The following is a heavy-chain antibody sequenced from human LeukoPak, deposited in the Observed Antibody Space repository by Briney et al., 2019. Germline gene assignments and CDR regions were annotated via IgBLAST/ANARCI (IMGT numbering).Heavy chain of an antibody. CDR1: GYTPTELS. V-gene: IGHV1-24*01. CDR2: FDPEDGET. CDR3: ATDYRVVAATFDAFDI. J-gene: IGHJ3*02. D-gene: IGHD2-15*01. Sequence: GASVKVSCKVSGYTPTELSMHWVRRAPGKGLEWMGGFDPEDGETIYAQKFQGRVTMTEDTSTDTAYMELSSLRSEDTAVYYCATDYRVVAATFDAFDIWGQGTMVTVSS.